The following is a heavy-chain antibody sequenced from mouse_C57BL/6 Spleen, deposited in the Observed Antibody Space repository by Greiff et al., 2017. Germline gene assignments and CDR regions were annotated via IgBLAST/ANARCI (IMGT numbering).Heavy chain of an antibody. V-gene: IGHV5-17*01. D-gene: IGHD6-1*01. CDR2: ISSGSSTI. Sequence: EVMLVESGGGLVKPGGSLKLSCAASGFTFSDYGMHWVRQAPEKGLEWVAYISSGSSTIYYADTVKGRVTISRDNAKNTLFLQMTSLRSEDTAMYYCARPASYWYFDVWGTGTTVTVSS. J-gene: IGHJ1*03. CDR1: GFTFSDYG. CDR3: ARPASYWYFDV.